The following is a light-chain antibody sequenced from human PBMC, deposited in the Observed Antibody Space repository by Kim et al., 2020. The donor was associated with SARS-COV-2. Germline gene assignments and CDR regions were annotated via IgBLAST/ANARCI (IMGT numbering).Light chain of an antibody. CDR2: DAS. V-gene: IGKV3D-15*01. CDR3: QQYHSRPPWM. Sequence: DIFLTQSPATLSVSPGDRATLSCRTSEDVRGALAWYQQRPGQAPSLLIYDASTRATDIPARISGSGSGTEFTLTITDLQSDDFSIYYCQQYHSRPPWMFGQGTKVDIK. CDR1: EDVRGA. J-gene: IGKJ1*01.